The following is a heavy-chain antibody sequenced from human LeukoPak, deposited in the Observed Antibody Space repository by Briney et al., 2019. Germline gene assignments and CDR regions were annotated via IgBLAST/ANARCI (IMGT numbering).Heavy chain of an antibody. CDR2: ISYHGNNK. CDR3: ARGGAYDTHGVLDY. J-gene: IGHJ4*02. D-gene: IGHD3-9*01. V-gene: IGHV3-30*09. CDR1: GFIFSDFA. Sequence: PGTSLTLSCAASGFIFSDFAMHWVRQAPGKALEWVAVISYHGNNKYYADSVKGRFAISRGNSRNTLYLQMTSLRAEDTALYYCARGGAYDTHGVLDYWGQGALVTVSS.